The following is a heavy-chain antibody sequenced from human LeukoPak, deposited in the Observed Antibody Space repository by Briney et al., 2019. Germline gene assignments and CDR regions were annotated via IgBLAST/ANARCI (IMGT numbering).Heavy chain of an antibody. D-gene: IGHD3-22*01. CDR3: ARVTGYMIEDYFDY. J-gene: IGHJ4*02. Sequence: VASVKVSCKASGYTFTGYYMHWVRQAPGQGLEWMGGIIPIFGTASYAQKFQGRVTITADESTSTAYMELSSLRSEDTAVYYCARVTGYMIEDYFDYWGQGTLVTVSS. V-gene: IGHV1-69*13. CDR2: IIPIFGTA. CDR1: GYTFTGYY.